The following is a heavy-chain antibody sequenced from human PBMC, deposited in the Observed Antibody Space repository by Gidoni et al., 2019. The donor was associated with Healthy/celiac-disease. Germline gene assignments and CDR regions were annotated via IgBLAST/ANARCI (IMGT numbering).Heavy chain of an antibody. CDR3: ARELVVAGTYYFDY. D-gene: IGHD6-19*01. J-gene: IGHJ4*02. V-gene: IGHV3-30*01. Sequence: VQLVESGGGVVQPGRSMRISCAASGFTFSSSAMHWVRQAPGKGLEWVAVISYDGSNKYYADSVKGRFTISRDNSKNTLYLQMNSLRAEDTAVYYCARELVVAGTYYFDYWGQGTLVTVSS. CDR2: ISYDGSNK. CDR1: GFTFSSSA.